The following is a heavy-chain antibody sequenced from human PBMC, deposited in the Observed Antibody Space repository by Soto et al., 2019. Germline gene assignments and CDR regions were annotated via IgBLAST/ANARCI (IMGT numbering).Heavy chain of an antibody. CDR2: IVVGSGNT. Sequence: GASVKVSCKASGFTFTSSAVQWVRQARGRRLEWIGWIVVGSGNTNYAQKFQERVTITRDMSTSTAYMELSSLRSEDTAVYYCAAPGDYYGSGSYFPHLYYYYYGMDVWGQGTTVTVSS. CDR3: AAPGDYYGSGSYFPHLYYYYYGMDV. CDR1: GFTFTSSA. V-gene: IGHV1-58*01. D-gene: IGHD3-10*01. J-gene: IGHJ6*02.